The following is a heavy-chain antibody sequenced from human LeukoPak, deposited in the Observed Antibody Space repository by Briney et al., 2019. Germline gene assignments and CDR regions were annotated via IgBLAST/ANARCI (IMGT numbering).Heavy chain of an antibody. CDR2: ISSSSSYI. Sequence: GGSLRLSCAASGFTFSSYSMNWVRQAPGKGLEWVSSISSSSSYIDYADSVKGRFTISRDNAKNSLSLQMNSLRVEDTAVYYCARGGYDFWIGYPPPPLYGMDVWGQGTTVTVSS. CDR1: GFTFSSYS. V-gene: IGHV3-21*01. D-gene: IGHD3-3*01. J-gene: IGHJ6*02. CDR3: ARGGYDFWIGYPPPPLYGMDV.